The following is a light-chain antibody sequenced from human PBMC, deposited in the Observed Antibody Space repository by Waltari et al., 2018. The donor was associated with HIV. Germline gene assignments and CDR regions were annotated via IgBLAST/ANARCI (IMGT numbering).Light chain of an antibody. CDR2: KDS. V-gene: IGLV3-25*03. CDR3: QSADSSGSPYVV. J-gene: IGLJ2*01. CDR1: ALQKQY. Sequence: SYELTQPTSVSVSPGQTARITCSGDALQKQYTYWSQQNPAQAPLLALYKDSERPSGIPERFSGSNSGTTVTLTISGVQAEDEVDYYCQSADSSGSPYVVFGGGTKLTVL.